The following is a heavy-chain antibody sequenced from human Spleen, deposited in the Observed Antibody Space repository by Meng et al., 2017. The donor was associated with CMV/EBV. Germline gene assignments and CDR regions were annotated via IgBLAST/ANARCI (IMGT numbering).Heavy chain of an antibody. V-gene: IGHV3-21*04. CDR1: GFTFSSYS. CDR3: AKRDVAAAGTRGGGYFDY. J-gene: IGHJ4*03. D-gene: IGHD6-13*01. CDR2: ISRSSSYI. Sequence: GESLKISCAASGFTFSSYSMNWVRQAPGKGLEWVSSISRSSSYIHYADSVKGRFTISRDNSKNMVYLQMNSLRAEDTAVYYCAKRDVAAAGTRGGGYFDYWGQGTTVTVSS.